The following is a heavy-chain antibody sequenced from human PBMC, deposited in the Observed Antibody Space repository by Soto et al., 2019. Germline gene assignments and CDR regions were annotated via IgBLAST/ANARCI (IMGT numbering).Heavy chain of an antibody. Sequence: EVQLVESGGGLVQPGGSLRLSCAASGFTFSSYEMNWVRQAPGKGLEWVSYVSSSGSTIYYADSVKGRFTISRDNAKNSLYLQMNSLRAEDTAVYYGARENYYYYGMDVWGQGTTVTVSS. CDR3: ARENYYYYGMDV. V-gene: IGHV3-48*03. J-gene: IGHJ6*02. CDR2: VSSSGSTI. CDR1: GFTFSSYE.